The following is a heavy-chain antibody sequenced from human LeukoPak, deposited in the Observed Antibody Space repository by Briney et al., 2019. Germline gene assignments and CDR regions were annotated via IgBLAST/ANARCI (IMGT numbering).Heavy chain of an antibody. V-gene: IGHV4-30-2*01. J-gene: IGHJ5*02. D-gene: IGHD4-17*01. CDR2: IYHSGST. Sequence: SQTLSLTCSVSGGSMSRGGESWSWIGQPPGKGLEWIGYIYHSGSTYYNPSLKSRVTISVDRSKNQFSLKLSSVTAADTAIYYCARHLSGDYTSWFDPWGQGHLVTVSS. CDR1: GGSMSRGGES. CDR3: ARHLSGDYTSWFDP.